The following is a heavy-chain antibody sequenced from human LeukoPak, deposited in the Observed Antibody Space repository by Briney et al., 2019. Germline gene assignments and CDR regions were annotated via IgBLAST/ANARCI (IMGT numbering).Heavy chain of an antibody. Sequence: ASVKVSCKASGYTFTSYYMHWVRQAPGQGLEWMGIINPSGGSTSYAQKFQGRVTMTRDTSTSTVYMELSSLRSEDTAVYYCARDLSRFLEWLYGWFDPWGQGTLVTVSS. CDR3: ARDLSRFLEWLYGWFDP. D-gene: IGHD3-3*01. V-gene: IGHV1-46*03. J-gene: IGHJ5*02. CDR1: GYTFTSYY. CDR2: INPSGGST.